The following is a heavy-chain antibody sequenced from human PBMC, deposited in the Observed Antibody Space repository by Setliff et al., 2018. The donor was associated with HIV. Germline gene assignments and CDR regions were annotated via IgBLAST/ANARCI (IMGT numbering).Heavy chain of an antibody. V-gene: IGHV3-30-3*01. CDR1: GFIFSSYA. Sequence: GGSLRLSCAASGFIFSSYAMYWVRQAPGKGLEWVALISSDGSNKYYADSVKGRFTISRDNSRSKNTLYLQMNSLQTEDTAVYYCARGQYCGGGSCYSPSYNWFDPWGQGTLVTVSS. J-gene: IGHJ5*02. D-gene: IGHD2-15*01. CDR3: ARGQYCGGGSCYSPSYNWFDP. CDR2: ISSDGSNK.